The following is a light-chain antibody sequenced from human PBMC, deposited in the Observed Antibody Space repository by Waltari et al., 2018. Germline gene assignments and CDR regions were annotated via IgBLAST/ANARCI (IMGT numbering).Light chain of an antibody. Sequence: EIVMTQSPATLSVSPGERATISFSASPSVSSNLAWYQQKPGQAPRLLIYGASTRATGIPARFSGSGSGTEFTLTISSLQSEDFAVYYCQQYNNWPPWTFGQGTKVEIK. CDR1: PSVSSN. J-gene: IGKJ1*01. CDR2: GAS. CDR3: QQYNNWPPWT. V-gene: IGKV3-15*01.